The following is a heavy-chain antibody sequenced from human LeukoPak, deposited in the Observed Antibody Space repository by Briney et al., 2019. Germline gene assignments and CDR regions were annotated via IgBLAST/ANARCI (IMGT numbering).Heavy chain of an antibody. D-gene: IGHD3-9*01. CDR3: AKDYRSRHGYYDILTGYYYYGMDV. V-gene: IGHV3-30*18. CDR2: ISYDGSNK. J-gene: IGHJ6*04. CDR1: GFTFSSYG. Sequence: GGSLRLSCAASGFTFSSYGMHWVRQAPGKGLEWLAVISYDGSNKYYADSVKGRFTISRDNSKNTLYLQMNSLRAEDTAVYYCAKDYRSRHGYYDILTGYYYYGMDVWGKGTTVTVSS.